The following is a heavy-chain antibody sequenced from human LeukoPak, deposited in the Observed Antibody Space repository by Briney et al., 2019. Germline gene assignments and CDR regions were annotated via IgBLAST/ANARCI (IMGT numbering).Heavy chain of an antibody. CDR1: GGSISSYY. J-gene: IGHJ6*02. D-gene: IGHD5-12*01. CDR2: IYTSGST. CDR3: ASGYSGYDYYYYGMDV. Sequence: SETLSLTCTVSGGSISSYYWSWIRQPAGKGLEWIGRIYTSGSTNYNPSLKSRVTMSVDTSKNQFPLKLSSVTAADTAVYYCASGYSGYDYYYYGMDVWGQGTTVTVSS. V-gene: IGHV4-4*07.